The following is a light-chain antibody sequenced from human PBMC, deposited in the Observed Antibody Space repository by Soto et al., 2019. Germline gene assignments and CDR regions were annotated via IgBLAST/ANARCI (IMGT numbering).Light chain of an antibody. CDR3: QQYHNWPPLT. CDR1: QNINFN. Sequence: ETLMTQSPATLSASPGERVTLSCRASQNINFNLAWYQQKPGHAPRVLIYGASSRASGIPDRFSGSGSGTDLALTISRLEHDDFAFYYCQQYHNWPPLTFGGGTRVEIK. V-gene: IGKV3D-15*01. J-gene: IGKJ4*01. CDR2: GAS.